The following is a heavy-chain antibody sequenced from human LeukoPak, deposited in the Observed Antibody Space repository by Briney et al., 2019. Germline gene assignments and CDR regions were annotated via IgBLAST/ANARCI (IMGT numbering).Heavy chain of an antibody. D-gene: IGHD5-12*01. CDR1: GFTVSSNS. J-gene: IGHJ3*02. V-gene: IGHV3-66*04. CDR3: ARPGRGYDDAFDI. Sequence: GGSLRLSCTVSGFTVSSNSMSWVRHAPGKGLEWASFIYSRVTQYSAPVMGGFTTSRANAKYPLYLQMNRLRAEDTAVYYCARPGRGYDDAFDIWGQGTMVTVSS. CDR2: IYSRVT.